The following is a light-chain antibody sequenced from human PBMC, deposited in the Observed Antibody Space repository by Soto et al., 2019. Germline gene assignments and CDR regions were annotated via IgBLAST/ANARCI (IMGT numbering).Light chain of an antibody. J-gene: IGKJ2*01. V-gene: IGKV3-20*01. CDR1: QVIGSRY. CDR2: GTS. CDR3: QQFGSSIPHT. Sequence: EIVMTQSPGTLSLSPGERATISCRASQVIGSRYLAWYHQKSGQAPRLLIYGTSSRATGIPDRFSGSGSGTDFTLTISRLEPEDFGVYYCQQFGSSIPHTFGQGTKLEI.